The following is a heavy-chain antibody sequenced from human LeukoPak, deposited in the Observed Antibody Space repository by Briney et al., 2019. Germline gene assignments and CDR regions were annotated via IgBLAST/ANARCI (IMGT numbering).Heavy chain of an antibody. CDR2: IKSKTDGGTT. D-gene: IGHD2-15*01. V-gene: IGHV3-15*01. CDR3: TTLVVVAARDY. J-gene: IGHJ4*02. CDR1: GFTFSSYG. Sequence: DPGGSLRLSCAASGFTFSSYGMHWVRQAPGKGLEWVGRIKSKTDGGTTDYAAPVKGRFTISRDDSKNTLYLQMNSLKTEDTAVYYCTTLVVVAARDYWGQGTLVTVSS.